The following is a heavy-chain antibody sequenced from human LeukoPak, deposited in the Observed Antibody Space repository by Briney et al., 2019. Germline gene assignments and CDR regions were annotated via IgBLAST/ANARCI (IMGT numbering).Heavy chain of an antibody. V-gene: IGHV3-74*01. CDR1: GFTLSSYW. D-gene: IGHD6-19*01. Sequence: PGGSLRLSCAASGFTLSSYWMHWVSLAPGKGLMWVSRLNSDGSTNYADPVKGRFSISRDNAMHTVYLQMNSLGVEDTAVYYCARTGPNSGWYDYWGQGTLVTVSS. CDR2: LNSDGST. J-gene: IGHJ4*02. CDR3: ARTGPNSGWYDY.